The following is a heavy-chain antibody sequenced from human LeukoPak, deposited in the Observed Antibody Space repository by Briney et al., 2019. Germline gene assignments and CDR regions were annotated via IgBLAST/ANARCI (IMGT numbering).Heavy chain of an antibody. Sequence: GGSLRLSCAASGFTLSNAWMSWVRQAPGKGLEWVGRIKSKNDGGTTDYAAPVKGRFTISRDDSKNTLYLQMNSLKNEDTAMYYCTTAPAALDYWGQGTLVTVSS. J-gene: IGHJ4*02. CDR1: GFTLSNAW. V-gene: IGHV3-15*01. CDR2: IKSKNDGGTT. D-gene: IGHD2-2*01. CDR3: TTAPAALDY.